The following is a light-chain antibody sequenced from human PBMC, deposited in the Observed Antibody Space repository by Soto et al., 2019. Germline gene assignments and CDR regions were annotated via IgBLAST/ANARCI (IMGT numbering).Light chain of an antibody. CDR2: GTS. CDR1: QSVSSN. Sequence: EIALTQSPCNLSLALGERVTLSCRASQSVSSNLAWYQQKPGQSPRLLIYGTSTRATGIPARFSGSGSGTEFTLTTSSLQSEDFAVYYCHQYNFWPTFGQGTKVDIK. J-gene: IGKJ1*01. CDR3: HQYNFWPT. V-gene: IGKV3-15*01.